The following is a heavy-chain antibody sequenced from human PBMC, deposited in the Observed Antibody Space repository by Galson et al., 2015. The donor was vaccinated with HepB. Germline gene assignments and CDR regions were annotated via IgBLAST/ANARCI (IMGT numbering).Heavy chain of an antibody. CDR2: ISSSSSYI. CDR1: GFTFSSYS. J-gene: IGHJ4*02. V-gene: IGHV3-21*01. D-gene: IGHD6-19*01. CDR3: ARVADSSGWSGYFDY. Sequence: SLRLSCAASGFTFSSYSMNWVRQAPGKGLEWVSSISSSSSYIYYADSVKGRFTISRDNAKNSLYLQMNSLRAEDTAVYYCARVADSSGWSGYFDYWGQGTLVTVSS.